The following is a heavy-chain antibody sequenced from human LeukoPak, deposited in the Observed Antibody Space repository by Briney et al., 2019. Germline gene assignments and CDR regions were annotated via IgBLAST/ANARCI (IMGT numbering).Heavy chain of an antibody. Sequence: SVKVSFKASGGTFTSYAITWVRQAPGQGLEWMGRIIPIFGTTKYAQKFQGRVTITTDESTSTTYMDLSSLRSEDTAVYYCAREDCSGGSCYYGGPFDYWGQGTLVTVSS. D-gene: IGHD2-15*01. V-gene: IGHV1-69*05. CDR1: GGTFTSYA. CDR3: AREDCSGGSCYYGGPFDY. J-gene: IGHJ4*02. CDR2: IIPIFGTT.